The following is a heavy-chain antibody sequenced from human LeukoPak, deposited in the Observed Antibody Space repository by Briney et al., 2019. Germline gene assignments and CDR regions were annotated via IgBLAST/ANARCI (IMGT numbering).Heavy chain of an antibody. J-gene: IGHJ4*02. CDR2: INPDGGEK. CDR3: ASWINNDNY. CDR1: GFTFSSYA. V-gene: IGHV3-7*01. D-gene: IGHD1-1*01. Sequence: GGSLRLSCAASGFTFSSYAMSWVRQAPGKGLEWVANINPDGGEKRYVDSVKGRFTISRDNARNSLYLQMNSLRAEDTAVYYCASWINNDNYWGQGTLVTVSS.